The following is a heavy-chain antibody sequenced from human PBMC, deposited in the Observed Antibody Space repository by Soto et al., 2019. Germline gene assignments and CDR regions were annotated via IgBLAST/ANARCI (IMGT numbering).Heavy chain of an antibody. CDR2: INPNSGGT. CDR1: GYTFTGYY. Sequence: GASVKVSCKASGYTFTGYYMHWVRQAPGQGLEWMGWINPNSGGTNYAQKFQGWVTMTRDTSISTAYMELSRLRSDDTAVYYCARGGYSSGWSIFDYWGQGTLVTVSS. CDR3: ARGGYSSGWSIFDY. J-gene: IGHJ4*02. V-gene: IGHV1-2*04. D-gene: IGHD6-19*01.